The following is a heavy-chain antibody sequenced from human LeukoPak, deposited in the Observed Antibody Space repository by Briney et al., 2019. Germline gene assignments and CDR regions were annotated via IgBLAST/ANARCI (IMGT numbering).Heavy chain of an antibody. CDR2: IIPIFGTA. CDR3: ARGMQLAVVIIHHYYYYGMDV. J-gene: IGHJ6*02. D-gene: IGHD3-3*01. Sequence: AASVKVSCKASGGTFSSYAISWVRQAPGQGLEWMGGIIPIFGTANYAQKFQGRVTITADESTSTAYMELSSLRSEDTAVYYCARGMQLAVVIIHHYYYYGMDVWGQGTTVTVSS. V-gene: IGHV1-69*13. CDR1: GGTFSSYA.